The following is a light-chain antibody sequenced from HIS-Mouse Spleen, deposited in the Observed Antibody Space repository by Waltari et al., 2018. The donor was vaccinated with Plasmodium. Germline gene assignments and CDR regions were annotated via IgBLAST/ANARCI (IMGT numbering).Light chain of an antibody. CDR1: QDISNY. CDR2: DAS. Sequence: IQITQSPSSLPAPVGDRVTITCQASQDISNYLNWYQQKPGKAPKLLIYDASNLETGVPSRFSGSGSGTDFTFTISSLQPEDIATYYCQQYDNLPITFGQGTRLEIK. V-gene: IGKV1-33*01. CDR3: QQYDNLPIT. J-gene: IGKJ5*01.